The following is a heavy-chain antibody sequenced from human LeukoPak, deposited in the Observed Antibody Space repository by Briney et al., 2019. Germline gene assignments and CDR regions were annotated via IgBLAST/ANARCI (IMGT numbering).Heavy chain of an antibody. CDR1: GFTFSSYG. D-gene: IGHD3-3*01. J-gene: IGHJ6*02. CDR3: ARDVSRSYYDFWSGNYYYYGMDV. V-gene: IGHV3-33*01. CDR2: IWYDGSNK. Sequence: EGSLRLSCAASGFTFSSYGMHWVRQAPGKGLEWVAVIWYDGSNKYYADSVKGRFTISRDNSKNTLYLQMNSLRAEDTAVYYCARDVSRSYYDFWSGNYYYYGMDVWGQGTTVTVSS.